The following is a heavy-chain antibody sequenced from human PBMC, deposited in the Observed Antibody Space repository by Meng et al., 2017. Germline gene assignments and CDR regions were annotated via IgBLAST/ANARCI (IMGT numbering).Heavy chain of an antibody. CDR3: ARRLIVGATNWNGVYYYYGMDV. CDR2: ISSSSSYI. J-gene: IGHJ6*02. Sequence: GESLKIPCAASGFTFSSYSMNRVRQAPGKGLEWVSSISSSSSYIYYADSVKGRFTISRDNAKNSLYLQMNSLRAEDTAVYYCARRLIVGATNWNGVYYYYGMDVWGQGTTVTVSS. V-gene: IGHV3-21*01. CDR1: GFTFSSYS. D-gene: IGHD1-26*01.